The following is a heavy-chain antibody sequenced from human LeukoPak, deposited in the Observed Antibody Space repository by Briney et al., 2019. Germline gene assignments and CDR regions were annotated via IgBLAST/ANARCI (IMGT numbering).Heavy chain of an antibody. J-gene: IGHJ4*02. Sequence: GGSLRLSCAASGFTFSSYGMHWVRQAPGKGLEWVAFVRYDGSNKYYADSVKGRFTISRDNSKNTLYLQMNSLRAEDTAVYYCANLQTTVTSFDYWGQGTLVTVSS. CDR1: GFTFSSYG. CDR3: ANLQTTVTSFDY. CDR2: VRYDGSNK. V-gene: IGHV3-30*02. D-gene: IGHD4-17*01.